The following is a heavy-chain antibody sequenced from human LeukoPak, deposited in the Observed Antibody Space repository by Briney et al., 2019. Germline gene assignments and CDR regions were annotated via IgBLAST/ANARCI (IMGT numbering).Heavy chain of an antibody. V-gene: IGHV4-61*01. CDR1: GGSVNSGSYY. CDR2: VFYSGST. J-gene: IGHJ6*02. CDR3: ARDHGYFGMDV. Sequence: SETLSLTCTVSGGSVNSGSYYWSWIRQPPGKGLEWIGYVFYSGSTNYNPSLKSRVTISIDPFKNQLSLKVTSVTAADTAVYYCARDHGYFGMDVWGQGTTVTISS.